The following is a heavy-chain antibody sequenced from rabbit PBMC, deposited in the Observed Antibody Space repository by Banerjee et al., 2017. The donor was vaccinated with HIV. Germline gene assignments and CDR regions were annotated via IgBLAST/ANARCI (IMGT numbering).Heavy chain of an antibody. CDR2: IYTGDGST. CDR3: ARDESGWVYAFNL. Sequence: QEQLVESGGGLVQPEGSLTLTCTASGFSFSSGYDMCWVRQAPGKGLELIACIYTGDGSTYYASWAKGRFTISKTSTTVTLQMTSLTAADTATYFCARDESGWVYAFNLWGQGTLVTVS. CDR1: GFSFSSGYD. J-gene: IGHJ4*01. V-gene: IGHV1S45*01. D-gene: IGHD4-1*01.